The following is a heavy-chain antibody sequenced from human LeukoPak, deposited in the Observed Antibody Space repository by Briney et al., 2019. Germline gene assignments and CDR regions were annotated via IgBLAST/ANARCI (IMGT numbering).Heavy chain of an antibody. Sequence: SETLSLTCTVSGCSISSSSYYWGCIRQPPGKGLEWIGSIYYSWSTHYNPSIKSRVNISVDTSKNQFSLKLSSVTAADTAVYYCARAFPLETFRYSGSHRYWFDPWGQGTLVTVSS. D-gene: IGHD1-26*01. CDR2: IYYSWST. CDR1: GCSISSSSYY. CDR3: ARAFPLETFRYSGSHRYWFDP. J-gene: IGHJ5*02. V-gene: IGHV4-39*07.